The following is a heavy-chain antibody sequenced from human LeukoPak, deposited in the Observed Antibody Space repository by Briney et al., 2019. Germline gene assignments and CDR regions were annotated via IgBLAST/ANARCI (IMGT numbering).Heavy chain of an antibody. Sequence: GGSLRLSCAASGFTFSSYGMHWVRQAPGKGLEWVAVISYDGSNKYYADSVKGRFTISRDNSKNTLYLQMNSLRAEDTAVYYCARVPGMVRGSGYYYYYMDVWGKGTTVTISS. D-gene: IGHD3-10*01. J-gene: IGHJ6*03. V-gene: IGHV3-30*03. CDR2: ISYDGSNK. CDR3: ARVPGMVRGSGYYYYYMDV. CDR1: GFTFSSYG.